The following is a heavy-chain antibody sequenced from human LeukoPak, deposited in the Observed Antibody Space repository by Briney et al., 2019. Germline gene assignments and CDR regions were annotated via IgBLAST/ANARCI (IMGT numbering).Heavy chain of an antibody. J-gene: IGHJ4*02. CDR3: AKGSSAGRPYYFDY. CDR2: LSDSGGST. CDR1: GFTFSSYA. D-gene: IGHD3-10*01. V-gene: IGHV3-23*01. Sequence: GGSLRLSCAASGFTFSSYAMNWVRQAPGRGLEWVSALSDSGGSTYYADSVKGRFTISRDNSKNTLYLQMNSLRAEDTAMYYCAKGSSAGRPYYFDYWGQGTLVTVSS.